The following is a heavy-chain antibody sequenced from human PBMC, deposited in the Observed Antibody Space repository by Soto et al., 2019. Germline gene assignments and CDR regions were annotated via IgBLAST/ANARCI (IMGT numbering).Heavy chain of an antibody. Sequence: EVQLVESGGGLVQPGGSLRLSCAASGFTFSNYWMHWVRQAPGKGPVWVSRINTDGSTTNYADSVKGRFTISRDNAKNTLYLQTPSLGAEDTAVYYCARDLGGYARQWGQGTLVTVSS. CDR3: ARDLGGYARQ. D-gene: IGHD3-16*01. J-gene: IGHJ4*02. CDR1: GFTFSNYW. CDR2: INTDGSTT. V-gene: IGHV3-74*01.